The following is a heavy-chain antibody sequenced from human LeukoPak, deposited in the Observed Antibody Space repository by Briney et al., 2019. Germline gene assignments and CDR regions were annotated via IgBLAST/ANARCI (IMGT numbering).Heavy chain of an antibody. CDR2: IYYSGST. J-gene: IGHJ4*02. Sequence: SETLSLTCTVSGGSISSYYWSWIRQPPGKGLEWIGYIYYSGSTNYNPSLKSRVTISVDTSKNQFSLKLSSVTAADTAVYYCARAVYGSGNSERWGQGTLVTVSS. V-gene: IGHV4-59*12. CDR3: ARAVYGSGNSER. D-gene: IGHD3-10*01. CDR1: GGSISSYY.